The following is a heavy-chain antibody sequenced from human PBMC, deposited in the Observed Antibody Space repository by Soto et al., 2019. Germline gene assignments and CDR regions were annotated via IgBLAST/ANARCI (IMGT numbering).Heavy chain of an antibody. Sequence: QVQLVESGGGVVQPGRSLRLSCAASGFTFSSYAMHWVRQAPGKGLEWVAVISYDGSNKYYADSVKGRFTISRDNSKNTLYLQMNSLRADDTAVYYCARDRQLETYYYYGMDVWGQGTTVTVSS. V-gene: IGHV3-30-3*01. CDR3: ARDRQLETYYYYGMDV. CDR1: GFTFSSYA. D-gene: IGHD6-13*01. CDR2: ISYDGSNK. J-gene: IGHJ6*02.